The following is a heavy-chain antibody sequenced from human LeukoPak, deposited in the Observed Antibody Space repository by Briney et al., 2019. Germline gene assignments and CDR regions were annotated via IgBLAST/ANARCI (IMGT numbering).Heavy chain of an antibody. CDR2: MNQGGGA. Sequence: SETLSLTCAVDGASLSGFFWNWIRQSPGRGLEWIGEMNQGGGARFNPSLESRVIIAVDTSKNQFTLKVNSVTDADTAVYYCARGSIVGWFDPWGQGTLVTVSS. D-gene: IGHD1-26*01. CDR1: GASLSGFF. V-gene: IGHV4-34*01. J-gene: IGHJ5*02. CDR3: ARGSIVGWFDP.